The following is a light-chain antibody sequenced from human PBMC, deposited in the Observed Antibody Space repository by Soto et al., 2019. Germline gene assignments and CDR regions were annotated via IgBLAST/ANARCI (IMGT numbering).Light chain of an antibody. CDR1: QGVSSS. V-gene: IGKV1D-13*01. J-gene: IGKJ5*01. CDR2: DAS. CDR3: QQFNNYPLT. Sequence: AIQLTQSPSSLSASVGDRVTITCRASQGVSSSLAWYQQKPGTAPKLLIYDASDLETGVPSRFSGSGSGTDFTLTISSLQPEDFATYYCQQFNNYPLTFGLGTRLEIK.